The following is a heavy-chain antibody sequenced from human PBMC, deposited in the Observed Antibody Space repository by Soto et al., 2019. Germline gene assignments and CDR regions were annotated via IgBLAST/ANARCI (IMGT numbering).Heavy chain of an antibody. CDR1: GFSLTTSGVG. J-gene: IGHJ4*02. Sequence: QITLNESGPTQVKPRQTLTLTCTFSGFSLTTSGVGVGWIRQSPGKAPEWLALIYWEDDKRYSPSLKSRLTLTKDTAKNQVVLTMADLDPADTATYYCAHRVLRTVFGLVTTTAIYFDFWGQGTPVAVSS. D-gene: IGHD3-3*01. CDR2: IYWEDDK. CDR3: AHRVLRTVFGLVTTTAIYFDF. V-gene: IGHV2-5*02.